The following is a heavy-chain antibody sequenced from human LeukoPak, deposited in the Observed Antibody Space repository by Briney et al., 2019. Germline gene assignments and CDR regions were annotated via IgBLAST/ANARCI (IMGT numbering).Heavy chain of an antibody. V-gene: IGHV1-46*01. CDR1: GYTFTSYY. D-gene: IGHD2-15*01. CDR3: ARIPSVIYCSGGSCYEPGDY. Sequence: GASVKVSCKASGYTFTSYYIRWVRQAPGQGLEWMGIINPSGGSTSYAQKFQDRVTMTRDTSTSTVYMELSSLRSEDTAVYYCARIPSVIYCSGGSCYEPGDYWGQGTLVTVSS. CDR2: INPSGGST. J-gene: IGHJ4*02.